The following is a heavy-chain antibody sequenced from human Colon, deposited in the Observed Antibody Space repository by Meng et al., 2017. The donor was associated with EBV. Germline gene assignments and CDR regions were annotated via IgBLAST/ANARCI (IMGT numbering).Heavy chain of an antibody. CDR3: ARDGGRDGDSDY. CDR1: GGSITSSDYY. V-gene: IGHV4-39*07. CDR2: IHYTDST. J-gene: IGHJ4*02. Sequence: LPLPESRPGLVNPLENLSLTCTVSGGSITSSDYYWGWIRQPPGKGLEWNGNIHYTDSTSYNPSLKSRVTISEDTSKNQFSLKMTSVTAADTAVYYCARDGGRDGDSDYWGQGTLVTVSS. D-gene: IGHD4-17*01.